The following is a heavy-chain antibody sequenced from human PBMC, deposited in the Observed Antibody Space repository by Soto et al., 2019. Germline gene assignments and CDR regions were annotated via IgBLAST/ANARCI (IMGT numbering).Heavy chain of an antibody. CDR2: ISGSGSST. D-gene: IGHD6-19*01. J-gene: IGHJ4*02. Sequence: EVQLLESGGGLVQPGGSRRLSCAASGFTFSSYAMNWVRKAPGKGLEWVAVISGSGSSTYYADSVKGRFTISRDNSKNTLYLQMNSLRAEDTAVYYCASRSSGWYFDYWGQGTLVTVSS. CDR1: GFTFSSYA. V-gene: IGHV3-23*01. CDR3: ASRSSGWYFDY.